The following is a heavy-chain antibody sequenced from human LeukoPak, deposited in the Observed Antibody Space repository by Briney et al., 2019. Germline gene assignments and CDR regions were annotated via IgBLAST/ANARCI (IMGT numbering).Heavy chain of an antibody. CDR3: ASWALSSSDESDY. D-gene: IGHD6-13*01. CDR2: IIPILGIA. CDR1: GGTFSSYA. J-gene: IGHJ4*02. Sequence: SVKVSCKAPGGTFSSYAISWVRQSPGQGLEWMGRIIPILGIANYAQKFQGRVTITADKSTSTAYMELSSLRSEDTAVYYCASWALSSSDESDYWGQGTLVTVSS. V-gene: IGHV1-69*04.